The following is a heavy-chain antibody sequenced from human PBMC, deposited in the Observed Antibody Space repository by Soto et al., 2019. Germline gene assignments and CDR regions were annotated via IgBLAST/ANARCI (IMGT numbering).Heavy chain of an antibody. CDR1: GYTFTGYY. J-gene: IGHJ6*02. CDR3: ARGGILTGYNYYYGMDV. V-gene: IGHV1-2*04. CDR2: INPNSGGT. Sequence: ASVKVSCKASGYTFTGYYMHWVRQAPGQGLEWMGWINPNSGGTNYAQKFQGWVTMTRDTSISTAYMALSRLRSGDTAVYYCARGGILTGYNYYYGMDVWGQGTTVTVSS. D-gene: IGHD3-9*01.